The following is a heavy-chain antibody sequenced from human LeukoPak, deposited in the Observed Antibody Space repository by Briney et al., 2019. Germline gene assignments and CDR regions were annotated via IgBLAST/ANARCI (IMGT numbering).Heavy chain of an antibody. D-gene: IGHD4-17*01. CDR2: INPNSGGT. Sequence: GASVKVSCKASGYTFTGYYMHWVRQAPGQGLEWMGWINPNSGGTNYAQKFQGRVTMTRDTSTSTAYMELSRLRSDDTAVYYCARDTDYGDYPDYWGQGTLVTVSS. V-gene: IGHV1-2*02. J-gene: IGHJ4*02. CDR3: ARDTDYGDYPDY. CDR1: GYTFTGYY.